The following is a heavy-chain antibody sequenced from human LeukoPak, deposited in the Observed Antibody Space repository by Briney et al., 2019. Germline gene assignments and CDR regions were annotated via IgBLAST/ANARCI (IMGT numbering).Heavy chain of an antibody. CDR1: GGSISSGGYY. Sequence: PSQTLSLACTVPGGSISSGGYYWSWIRQHPGRGLEWIGYIYYSGSTYYNPSLKSRVTISVDTSKNQFSLKLSSVTAADTAVYYCARAPSTVVTADYFDYWGQGTLVTVSS. V-gene: IGHV4-31*03. CDR2: IYYSGST. CDR3: ARAPSTVVTADYFDY. J-gene: IGHJ4*02. D-gene: IGHD4-23*01.